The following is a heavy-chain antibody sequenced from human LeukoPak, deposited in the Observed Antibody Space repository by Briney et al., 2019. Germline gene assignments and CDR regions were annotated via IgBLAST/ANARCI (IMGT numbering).Heavy chain of an antibody. CDR2: LYYSGTT. CDR1: GGSISSSSSY. CDR3: ARRHQVSSYSPYAFDI. Sequence: SETLSLTCTVSGGSISSSSSYWGWIRQPPGKGLEWIGSLYYSGTTYYNPSLKSRVTISVETSKSQFSLKLSSVTAADTAVYYCARRHQVSSYSPYAFDIWGQGTMVTVSS. J-gene: IGHJ3*02. V-gene: IGHV4-39*01. D-gene: IGHD6-6*01.